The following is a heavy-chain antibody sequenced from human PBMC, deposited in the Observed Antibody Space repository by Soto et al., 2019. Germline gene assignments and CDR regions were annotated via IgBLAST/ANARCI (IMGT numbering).Heavy chain of an antibody. CDR2: ISGSGGST. V-gene: IGHV3-23*01. D-gene: IGHD1-26*01. Sequence: GGSLRLSCAASGFTFSSYAMSWVRQAPGKGLEWVSAISGSGGSTYYADSVKGRFTISRDNSKNTLYLQMNSLRAEDTAVYYCAKDREVGATTLYDAFDIWGQGTMVTVSS. CDR1: GFTFSSYA. J-gene: IGHJ3*02. CDR3: AKDREVGATTLYDAFDI.